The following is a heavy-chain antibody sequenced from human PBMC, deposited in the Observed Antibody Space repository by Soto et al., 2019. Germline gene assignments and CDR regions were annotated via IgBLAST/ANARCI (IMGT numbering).Heavy chain of an antibody. D-gene: IGHD3-10*01. J-gene: IGHJ6*03. CDR3: ARVLRTVVRGVTYYYMDV. CDR1: GYTFTSYA. Sequence: QVQLVQSGAEVKKPGASVKVSCKASGYTFTSYAMHWVRQAPGQRLEWMGWINAGNGNTKYSQKFQGRVTITRDTSASTAYMELSSLRSEDTAVYYCARVLRTVVRGVTYYYMDVWGKGTTVTVSS. CDR2: INAGNGNT. V-gene: IGHV1-3*01.